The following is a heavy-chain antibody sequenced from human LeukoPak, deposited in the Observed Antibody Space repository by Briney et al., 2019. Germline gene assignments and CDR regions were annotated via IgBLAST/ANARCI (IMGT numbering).Heavy chain of an antibody. CDR1: GYTFTSYD. V-gene: IGHV1-8*01. J-gene: IGHJ6*02. Sequence: ASVKVPCKASGYTFTSYDINWVRQATGQGLEWMGWMNPNSGNTGYAQKFQGRVTMTRNTSISTAYMELSSLRSEDTAVYYCARVKYYYDFWSGYYTPGYYYYGMDVWGQGTTVTVSS. D-gene: IGHD3-3*01. CDR2: MNPNSGNT. CDR3: ARVKYYYDFWSGYYTPGYYYYGMDV.